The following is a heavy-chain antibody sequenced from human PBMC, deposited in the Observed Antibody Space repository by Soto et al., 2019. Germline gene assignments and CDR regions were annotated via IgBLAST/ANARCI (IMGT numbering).Heavy chain of an antibody. J-gene: IGHJ5*02. CDR3: TRSGPASRLGFDN. Sequence: QVHLVQSGADVKKPGASVHVSCKASRYTFTNYVIHWVRLAPGERLEWMGWINAGDGNTRYSPKIQDRVTITMDTYSSTVYMKLTTMTSVDTAVDYWTRSGPASRLGFDNWGQGTLVTASS. CDR1: RYTFTNYV. V-gene: IGHV1-3*01. CDR2: INAGDGNT. D-gene: IGHD2-2*01.